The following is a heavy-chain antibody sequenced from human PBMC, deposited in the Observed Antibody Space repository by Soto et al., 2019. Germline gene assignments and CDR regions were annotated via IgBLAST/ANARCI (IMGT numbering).Heavy chain of an antibody. CDR1: GGSISSYY. J-gene: IGHJ6*02. V-gene: IGHV4-59*01. CDR3: ARDLTVLDCYGSGSYSYGMDV. D-gene: IGHD3-10*01. CDR2: IYYSGST. Sequence: QVQLQESGPGLVKPSETLSLTCTVSGGSISSYYWSWIRQPPGKGLEWIGYIYYSGSTNYNPSLKSRVTISVDTSKIQFYLKLSSVTAADTAVYYCARDLTVLDCYGSGSYSYGMDVWGQGTTVTVSS.